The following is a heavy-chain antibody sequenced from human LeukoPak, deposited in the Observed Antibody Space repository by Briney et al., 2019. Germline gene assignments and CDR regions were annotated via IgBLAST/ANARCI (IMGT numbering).Heavy chain of an antibody. CDR3: ARSGYCSGGTCFWDY. D-gene: IGHD2-15*01. J-gene: IGHJ4*02. CDR1: GGSTSSSSYY. Sequence: SETLSLTCTVSGGSTSSSSYYWGWIRQPPGKGLEWIGSIDYGGSTYYNPSLKSRVTISVDSPKNQVSLKLSSVTAADTAIYYCARSGYCSGGTCFWDYWGQGTLPTVSS. V-gene: IGHV4-39*01. CDR2: IDYGGST.